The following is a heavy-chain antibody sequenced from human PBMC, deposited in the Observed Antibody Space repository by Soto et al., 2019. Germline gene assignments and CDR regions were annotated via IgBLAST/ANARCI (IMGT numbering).Heavy chain of an antibody. CDR3: ARLGVTNWFDP. V-gene: IGHV4-39*01. CDR1: GGSISSSTNY. D-gene: IGHD3-3*01. J-gene: IGHJ5*02. Sequence: SATLSITCTVSGGSISSSTNYWGWIRQPPGQALEFIGQIYYTGNTYYNPSLKSRVTVSVDTSKNQFSLKLTSVTAADTAVYYCARLGVTNWFDPWGQGTLVTVSS. CDR2: IYYTGNT.